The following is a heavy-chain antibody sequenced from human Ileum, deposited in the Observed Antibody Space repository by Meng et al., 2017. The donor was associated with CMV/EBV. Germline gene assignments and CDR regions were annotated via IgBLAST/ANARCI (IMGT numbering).Heavy chain of an antibody. CDR2: INHSGST. D-gene: IGHD2-15*01. Sequence: QPRQGGPGLLPPSETLSLTCAVYGGCFSGYYWSWIRQPPGKGLEWIGEINHSGSTNYNTSLKSRVTISVDTSKNQFFLKLSSVNAADTAVYYCARGVAGGRFDYWGQGTLVTVSS. V-gene: IGHV4-34*02. J-gene: IGHJ4*02. CDR1: GGCFSGYY. CDR3: ARGVAGGRFDY.